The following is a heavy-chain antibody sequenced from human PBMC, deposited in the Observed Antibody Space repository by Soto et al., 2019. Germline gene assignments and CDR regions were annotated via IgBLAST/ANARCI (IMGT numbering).Heavy chain of an antibody. CDR2: ISRSRRRP. V-gene: IGHV3-23*01. D-gene: IGHD3-3*01. CDR3: AKVAKSGVGIAYFAS. Sequence: SHSCNTADVKFGDHGIGWISETPGKGPYSVYGISRSRRRPYYAASVRGRFTTSRDNSNNTLYLQMDTLRADDTAVYYCAKVAKSGVGIAYFASLGQRSLVTGS. CDR1: DVKFGDHG. J-gene: IGHJ4*02.